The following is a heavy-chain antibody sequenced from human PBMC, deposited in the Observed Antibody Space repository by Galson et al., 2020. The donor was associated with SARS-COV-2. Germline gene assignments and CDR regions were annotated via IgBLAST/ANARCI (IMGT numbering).Heavy chain of an antibody. Sequence: GDSLKISCKASVYTITSYAMHSVRNAPGQRLEWLGWINAANGNTKYSQKFEGRVTISRDTSASTADMEMSSLRSEDTAVYYCARDVTDSSGYFLFWFDPWGQGTLVTVSS. CDR3: ARDVTDSSGYFLFWFDP. D-gene: IGHD3-22*01. V-gene: IGHV1-3*01. CDR1: VYTITSYA. J-gene: IGHJ5*02. CDR2: INAANGNT.